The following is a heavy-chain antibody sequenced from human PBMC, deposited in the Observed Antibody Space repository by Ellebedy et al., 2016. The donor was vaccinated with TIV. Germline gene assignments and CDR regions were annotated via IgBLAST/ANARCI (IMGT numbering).Heavy chain of an antibody. Sequence: GESLKISXAASGFVSKSYSMNWVRQAPGKGLEWVASISDRNSKRFYSDSVKGRFIISRDDATSSLFLEMNTLRVEDTAVYYCARPMFYYHYYMDVWGKGTTVIV. V-gene: IGHV3-21*01. CDR3: ARPMFYYHYYMDV. J-gene: IGHJ6*03. D-gene: IGHD3-10*02. CDR1: GFVSKSYS. CDR2: ISDRNSKR.